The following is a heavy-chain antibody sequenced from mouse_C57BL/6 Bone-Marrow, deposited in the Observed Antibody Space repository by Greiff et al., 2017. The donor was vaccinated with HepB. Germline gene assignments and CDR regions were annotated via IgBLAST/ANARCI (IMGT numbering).Heavy chain of an antibody. V-gene: IGHV10-1*01. J-gene: IGHJ4*01. CDR3: EREGRYDYGVGAMDD. D-gene: IGHD2-4*01. CDR2: IRSNSNNYAT. Sequence: EVQLQESGGGLVQPKGSLKLSCAASGFSFNTYAMNWVRQAPGKGLEWVARIRSNSNNYATYYADSVKDRFTISRDDAESMIYLEMNNLKTEEAAMYYCEREGRYDYGVGAMDDWGKGTSVTVSS. CDR1: GFSFNTYA.